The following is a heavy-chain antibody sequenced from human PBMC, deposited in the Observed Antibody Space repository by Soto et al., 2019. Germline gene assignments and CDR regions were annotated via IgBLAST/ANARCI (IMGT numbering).Heavy chain of an antibody. V-gene: IGHV1-2*04. CDR1: GCTFTGYY. CDR3: ARDGSIAAAGTGYDY. CDR2: INPNSGGT. J-gene: IGHJ4*02. Sequence: ASVNVSCKASGCTFTGYYMHWVRQAPGQGLEWMGWINPNSGGTNYAQKFQGWVTMTRDTSISTAYMELSRLRSDDTAVYYCARDGSIAAAGTGYDYWGQGTLVTVSS. D-gene: IGHD6-13*01.